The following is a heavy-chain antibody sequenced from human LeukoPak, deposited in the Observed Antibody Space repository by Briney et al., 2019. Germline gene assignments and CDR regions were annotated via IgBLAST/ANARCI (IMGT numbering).Heavy chain of an antibody. J-gene: IGHJ4*02. CDR3: ARDGIFDY. V-gene: IGHV3-74*01. Sequence: GGSLRLSCAASGFTFRSYWMHWVRQAPGKGLVWVSRIDLDGSTTTYADSVKGRFTISRDNAKNTVYLQMNSLREEDTAVYYCARDGIFDYWGQGTLVTVSS. CDR2: IDLDGSTT. CDR1: GFTFRSYW.